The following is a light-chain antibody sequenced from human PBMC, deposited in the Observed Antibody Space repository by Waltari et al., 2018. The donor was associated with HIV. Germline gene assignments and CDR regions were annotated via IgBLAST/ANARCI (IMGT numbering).Light chain of an antibody. CDR2: EDS. V-gene: IGLV3-1*01. CDR1: TLVAKS. Sequence: SYELTQSPSVSVSPGQTASLPWSGHTLVAKSVSWYQQRPGQPPTLVLYEDSKRPSGIPERFSGSNSWNTATLTISGTQPMDEADYYCQAWDNSIGLFGGGTKLTVL. J-gene: IGLJ3*02. CDR3: QAWDNSIGL.